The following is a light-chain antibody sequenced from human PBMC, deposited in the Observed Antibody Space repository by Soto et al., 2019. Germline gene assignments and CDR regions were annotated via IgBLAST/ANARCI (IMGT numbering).Light chain of an antibody. V-gene: IGLV1-44*01. Sequence: QSVLTQPPSASGTPGLRVTISCSGSSSNIGSYTVNWYQQLPGTAPKLLIYSNNQRPSGVPDRFSGSKSGTSASLAISGLQSDDEADYYCAAWDDSLNGVVFGGGTKLTVL. J-gene: IGLJ2*01. CDR1: SSNIGSYT. CDR2: SNN. CDR3: AAWDDSLNGVV.